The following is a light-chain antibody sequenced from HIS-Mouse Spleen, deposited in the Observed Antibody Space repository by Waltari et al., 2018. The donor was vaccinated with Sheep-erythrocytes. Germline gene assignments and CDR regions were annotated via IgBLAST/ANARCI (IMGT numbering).Light chain of an antibody. CDR2: WAS. V-gene: IGKV4-1*01. CDR1: QSVLYSSNNKNY. CDR3: QQYYSTLT. J-gene: IGKJ4*01. Sequence: EIVMTQSPDSLAVSLGERAIINCKSSQSVLYSSNNKNYLAWYQQKPGQPPKLLIYWASTRESGVPDRSSGSGSGTDFTLTISSLQAEDVAVYYCQQYYSTLTFGGGTKVEIK.